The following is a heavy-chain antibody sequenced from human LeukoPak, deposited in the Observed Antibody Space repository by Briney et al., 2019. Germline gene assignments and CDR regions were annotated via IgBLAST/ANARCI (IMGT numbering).Heavy chain of an antibody. CDR2: IWYDGNDK. CDR1: GFTFSSYG. V-gene: IGHV3-30*02. Sequence: GGSLRLSCAASGFTFSSYGMHWVRQAPGTGLEWVAFIWYDGNDKYYADSVQGRFTISRDSSKNTLYLQMNSLRAEDTAVYYCAKDPLQYGSGSYYFDYWGQGTLVTVSS. CDR3: AKDPLQYGSGSYYFDY. J-gene: IGHJ4*02. D-gene: IGHD3-10*01.